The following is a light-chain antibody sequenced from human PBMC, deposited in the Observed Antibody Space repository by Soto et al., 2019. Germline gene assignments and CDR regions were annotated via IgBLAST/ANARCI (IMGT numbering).Light chain of an antibody. CDR1: SSEVGTCTH. CDR2: DVT. CDR3: TSCTSISTLV. V-gene: IGLV2-14*01. J-gene: IGLJ3*02. Sequence: QSALTQPASVSGSPGQSIAISCTGTSSEVGTCTHVSWYQQHPGKAPKHLIYDVTKRSSGVSDRFSGAKSGNTASLTISGLQAEDEAYYYCTSCTSISTLVFGGGTKLTVL.